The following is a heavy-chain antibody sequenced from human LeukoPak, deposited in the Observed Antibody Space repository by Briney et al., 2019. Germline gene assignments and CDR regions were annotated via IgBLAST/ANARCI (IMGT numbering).Heavy chain of an antibody. Sequence: PGGSLRLSCAASGFTFSSYGMHWVRQAPGKGLEWVAFIRYDGSNKYYADSVKGRFTISRDNSKNTLYLQMNSLRAEDTAVYYCAKEAHWGLDPPGYFDLWGRGTLVTVSS. CDR2: IRYDGSNK. CDR1: GFTFSSYG. CDR3: AKEAHWGLDPPGYFDL. J-gene: IGHJ2*01. V-gene: IGHV3-30*02. D-gene: IGHD7-27*01.